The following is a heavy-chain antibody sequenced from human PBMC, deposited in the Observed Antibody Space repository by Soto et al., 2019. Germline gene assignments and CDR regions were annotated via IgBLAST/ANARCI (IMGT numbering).Heavy chain of an antibody. D-gene: IGHD3-10*01. Sequence: SETLSLTCTVSGGSISSYYLSWIRQPPGKGLEWIGYIYYRGSTNYNPSLKSRVTISVDTSRNQFSLKLSSVTAADTAVYYCARVWGGAFDIWGQGTMVTVSS. CDR2: IYYRGST. J-gene: IGHJ3*02. CDR3: ARVWGGAFDI. CDR1: GGSISSYY. V-gene: IGHV4-59*01.